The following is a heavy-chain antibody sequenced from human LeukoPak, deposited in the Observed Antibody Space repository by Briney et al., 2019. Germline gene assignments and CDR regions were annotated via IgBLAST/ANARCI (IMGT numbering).Heavy chain of an antibody. CDR2: IYHSGST. J-gene: IGHJ4*02. V-gene: IGHV4-4*02. Sequence: NPSGTLSLTCAVSGGSISSSNWWSWVRQPPGKGLEWIGEIYHSGSTNYNPSLKSRVTISVDKSKNQFSLKLSSVTAADTAVYYCARDGGGYSSSWYVYWGQGTLVTVSS. D-gene: IGHD6-13*01. CDR3: ARDGGGYSSSWYVY. CDR1: GGSISSSNW.